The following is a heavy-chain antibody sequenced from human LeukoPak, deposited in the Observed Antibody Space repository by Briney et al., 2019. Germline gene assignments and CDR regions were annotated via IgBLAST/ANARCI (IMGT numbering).Heavy chain of an antibody. V-gene: IGHV1-8*01. Sequence: ASVKVSCKASGYTFTSYEINWVRQATGQGLEWMGWMNPNSGDTGYAQKFQGRVTMTRDTSISTAYMELSSLRSEDTAVYYCARDILTGPTNWFDPWGQGTLVTVSS. CDR1: GYTFTSYE. CDR2: MNPNSGDT. J-gene: IGHJ5*02. CDR3: ARDILTGPTNWFDP. D-gene: IGHD3-9*01.